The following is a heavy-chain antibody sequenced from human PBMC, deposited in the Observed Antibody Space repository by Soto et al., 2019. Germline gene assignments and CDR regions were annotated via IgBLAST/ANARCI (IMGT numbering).Heavy chain of an antibody. Sequence: QVQLVESGGGLVKAGGSLRLSCAASGFSFSESYMSWIRQAPGKVLEWVSYLSGSGRTIKYSDSVKGRFIISRDNAKNSLYLQMNSLGAEDTAVYYCARSLSGWLTDHWGQGTLVTVSS. V-gene: IGHV3-11*01. CDR3: ARSLSGWLTDH. CDR1: GFSFSESY. D-gene: IGHD6-19*01. CDR2: LSGSGRTI. J-gene: IGHJ4*02.